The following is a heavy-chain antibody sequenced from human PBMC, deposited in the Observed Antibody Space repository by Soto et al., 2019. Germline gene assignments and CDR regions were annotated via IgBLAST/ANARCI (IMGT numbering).Heavy chain of an antibody. V-gene: IGHV4-30-4*01. Sequence: QVQLQESGPGLVKPSQTLSLTCTVSGGSISSGDYYWSWIRQPPGKGLEWIGYIYYSGSTYYNPSLKSRVTISVDTSKNQFSLMLSSVTAADTAVYYCARSKIWYSSSWRGAFDIWGQGTMVTVSS. CDR2: IYYSGST. CDR3: ARSKIWYSSSWRGAFDI. CDR1: GGSISSGDYY. J-gene: IGHJ3*02. D-gene: IGHD6-13*01.